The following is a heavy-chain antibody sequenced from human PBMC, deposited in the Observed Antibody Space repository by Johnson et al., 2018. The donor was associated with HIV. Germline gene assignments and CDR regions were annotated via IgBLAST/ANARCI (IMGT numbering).Heavy chain of an antibody. CDR3: ARDQLGSKVELSFYAFDM. CDR2: LSWNSNTI. CDR1: GFTFDDYA. V-gene: IGHV3-9*01. J-gene: IGHJ3*02. Sequence: VLLVESGGGLIQPGRSLRLSCAASGFTFDDYAMHWVRQTPGKGPEWISGLSWNSNTIGYADSVKGRFTISRDNAKGYRYLQMDSLRPEDTAFYYCARDQLGSKVELSFYAFDMWGQVTVFTVSS. D-gene: IGHD3-16*02.